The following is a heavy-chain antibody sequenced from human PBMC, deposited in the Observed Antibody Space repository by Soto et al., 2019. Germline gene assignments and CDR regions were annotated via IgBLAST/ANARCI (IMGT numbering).Heavy chain of an antibody. V-gene: IGHV3-13*01. J-gene: IGHJ6*02. Sequence: GGSLRLSCVVSGFSFSSVWMTWVRQAPGKGLEWVAAISTAGDTYYLGSVKGRFTISREDAKNSLSLQMNSLRVGDTAVYYCARGGDRFDGMDVWGQGTTVTVSS. D-gene: IGHD3-16*01. CDR2: ISTAGDT. CDR3: ARGGDRFDGMDV. CDR1: GFSFSSVW.